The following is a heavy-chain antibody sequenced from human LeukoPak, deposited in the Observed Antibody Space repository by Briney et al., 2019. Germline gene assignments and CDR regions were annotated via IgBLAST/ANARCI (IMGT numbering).Heavy chain of an antibody. CDR3: ARGPSYYEFWSGYSLDY. D-gene: IGHD3-3*01. Sequence: PGGSLRLSCAASGFTFSSYWMSWVRQAPGKGREWVANITQDGSEKYYVDSVKGRFTISRDNAKNSLYLQMNGLRAEDTAVYYCARGPSYYEFWSGYSLDYWGQGTLVTVSS. CDR1: GFTFSSYW. V-gene: IGHV3-7*01. CDR2: ITQDGSEK. J-gene: IGHJ4*01.